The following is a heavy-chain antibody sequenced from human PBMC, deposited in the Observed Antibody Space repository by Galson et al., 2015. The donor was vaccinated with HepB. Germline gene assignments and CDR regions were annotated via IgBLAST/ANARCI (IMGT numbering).Heavy chain of an antibody. D-gene: IGHD6-13*01. V-gene: IGHV3-48*02. CDR3: ASLYSSSWYPPHYGMDV. CDR1: GFTFSSYS. CDR2: ISSSSSTI. Sequence: SLRLSCAASGFTFSSYSMNWVRQAPGKGLEWVSYISSSSSTIYYADSVKGRFIISRHNAKNALYLQMNSLRDEDTAVYYCASLYSSSWYPPHYGMDVWGQGTTVTVSS. J-gene: IGHJ6*02.